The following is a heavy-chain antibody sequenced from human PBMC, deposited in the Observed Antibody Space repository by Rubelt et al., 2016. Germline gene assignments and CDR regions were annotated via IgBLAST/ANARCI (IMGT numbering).Heavy chain of an antibody. CDR2: IYYSGST. J-gene: IGHJ4*02. CDR3: ARLHVKAAADDDY. D-gene: IGHD6-13*01. CDR1: GGSISSSSYY. Sequence: QLQLQESGPGLVKPSETLSLTCTVSGGSISSSSYYWGWIRQPPGKGLEWIGSIYYSGSTYYNPSLKGRVTISVDTSKNQFSRKLSSVTAADTAVYYWARLHVKAAADDDYWGQGTLVTVSS. V-gene: IGHV4-39*01.